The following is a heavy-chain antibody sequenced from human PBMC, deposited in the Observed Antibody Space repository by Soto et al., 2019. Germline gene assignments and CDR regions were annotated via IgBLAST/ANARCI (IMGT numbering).Heavy chain of an antibody. CDR2: IYPGDSDT. CDR1: GYTFTSYW. CDR3: ARHTIVRGLIITANWFDP. D-gene: IGHD3-10*01. Sequence: PGESLKISCKGSGYTFTSYWIAWVRQMPGKGLEWMGIIYPGDSDTRYSPSFQGQVTISADKSISTAYLQWSSLKASDTAMYYCARHTIVRGLIITANWFDPWGQGTLVTVSS. V-gene: IGHV5-51*01. J-gene: IGHJ5*02.